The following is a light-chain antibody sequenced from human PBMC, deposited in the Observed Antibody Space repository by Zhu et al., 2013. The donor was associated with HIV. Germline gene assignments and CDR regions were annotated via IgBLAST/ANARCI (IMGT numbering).Light chain of an antibody. CDR2: TWN. CDR1: SSNLGTYA. Sequence: QSGLTQPASVSGTPGQGVTISCSGSSSNLGTYAVSWYQQLPGTAPKLLIYTWNQRSSGVPSRFSGSKSGNSASLAISGLQSEDEADYYCAAWDDSLDGFWVFGGGTKLTVL. J-gene: IGLJ3*02. CDR3: AAWDDSLDGFWV. V-gene: IGLV1-44*01.